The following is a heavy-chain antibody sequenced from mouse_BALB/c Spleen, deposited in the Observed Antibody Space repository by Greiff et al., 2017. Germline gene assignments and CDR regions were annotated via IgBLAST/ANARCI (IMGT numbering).Heavy chain of an antibody. D-gene: IGHD4-1*01. J-gene: IGHJ4*01. V-gene: IGHV5-9-3*01. CDR3: ASLTGKAMDY. CDR1: GFTFSSYA. Sequence: EVQGVESGGGLVKPGGSLKLSCAASGFTFSSYAMSWVRQTPEKRLEWVATISSGGSYTYYPDSVKGRFTISRDNAKNTLYLQMSSLRSEDTAMYYCASLTGKAMDYWGQGTSVTVSS. CDR2: ISSGGSYT.